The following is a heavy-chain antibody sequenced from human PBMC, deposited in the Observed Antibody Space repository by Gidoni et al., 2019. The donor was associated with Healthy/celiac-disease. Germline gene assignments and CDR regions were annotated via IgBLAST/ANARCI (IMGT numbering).Heavy chain of an antibody. D-gene: IGHD3-10*01. CDR3: ARGRGYYGSGTYQSGYYYGMDV. CDR2: IYYSGST. Sequence: IRQPPGKGLEWIGYIYYSGSTNYNPSLKSRVTISVDTSKNQFSLKLSSVTAADTAVYYRARGRGYYGSGTYQSGYYYGMDVWGQGTTVTVSS. J-gene: IGHJ6*02. V-gene: IGHV4-59*01.